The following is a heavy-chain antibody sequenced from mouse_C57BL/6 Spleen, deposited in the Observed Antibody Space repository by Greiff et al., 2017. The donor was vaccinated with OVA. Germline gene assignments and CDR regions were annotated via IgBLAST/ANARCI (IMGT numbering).Heavy chain of an antibody. V-gene: IGHV1-80*01. J-gene: IGHJ3*01. CDR1: GYAFSSYW. Sequence: VQGVESGAELVKPGASVKISCKASGYAFSSYWMNWVKQRPGKGLEWIGQIYPGDGDTNYNGKFKGKATLTADKSSSTAYMQLSSLTSEDSAVYFCARDYYGSSYEAYWGQGTLVTVSA. D-gene: IGHD1-1*01. CDR2: IYPGDGDT. CDR3: ARDYYGSSYEAY.